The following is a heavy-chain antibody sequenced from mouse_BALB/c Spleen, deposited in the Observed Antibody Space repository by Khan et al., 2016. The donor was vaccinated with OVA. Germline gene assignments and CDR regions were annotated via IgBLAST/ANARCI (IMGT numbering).Heavy chain of an antibody. CDR2: ITYSGST. CDR1: GYSITSDYA. CDR3: ARDYGSSYLFFDY. Sequence: EVQLQESGPGLVKPSQSLSLTCTVTGYSITSDYAWNWIRQFPGNKLEWMAFITYSGSTGYNPSLKGRISITRDTSKNQFFLQLNYVTTEDTATYDGARDYGSSYLFFDYWGQGTTLTVSA. J-gene: IGHJ2*01. D-gene: IGHD1-1*01. V-gene: IGHV3-2*02.